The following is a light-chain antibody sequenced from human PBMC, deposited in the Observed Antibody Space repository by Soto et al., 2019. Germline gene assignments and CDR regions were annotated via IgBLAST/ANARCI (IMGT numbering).Light chain of an antibody. CDR2: GAS. Sequence: VLTQSPGTLSLSPGESATLSRRASQTVIITYLTWYQQKPGQAPRLLIFGASKRATGIPDRFSGSGSGRDFTLTISGLEPEDFAVYYCQQYGSSPLISFGQGTRLEIK. CDR3: QQYGSSPLIS. CDR1: QTVIITY. J-gene: IGKJ5*01. V-gene: IGKV3-20*01.